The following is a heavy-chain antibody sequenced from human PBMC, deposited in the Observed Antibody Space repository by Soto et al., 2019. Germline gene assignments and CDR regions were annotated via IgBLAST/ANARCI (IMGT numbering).Heavy chain of an antibody. J-gene: IGHJ4*02. Sequence: AASVKVSCKASGGTFSSYANSWVRQAPGQGLEWMGGIIPIFGTANYAQKFQGRVTITADESTSTAYMELSSLRSEDTAWYYCARTYYDSSGYPDYWGQGTLVTVSS. V-gene: IGHV1-69*13. CDR1: GGTFSSYA. CDR3: ARTYYDSSGYPDY. CDR2: IIPIFGTA. D-gene: IGHD3-22*01.